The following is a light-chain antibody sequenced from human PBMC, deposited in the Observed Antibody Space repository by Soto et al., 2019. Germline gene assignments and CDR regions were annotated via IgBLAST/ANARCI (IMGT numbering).Light chain of an antibody. CDR2: EVS. CDR1: SSDIGAYNF. CDR3: SSYTTSSNYV. V-gene: IGLV2-14*01. J-gene: IGLJ1*01. Sequence: QSVLTQPASVSGSPGQSITISCTGSSSDIGAYNFVSWHQQHPGKAPKLMIYEVSNRPSGVSNRFSGSKSGDTASLTISGLQAEDEADYYCSSYTTSSNYVFGTGTKVTVL.